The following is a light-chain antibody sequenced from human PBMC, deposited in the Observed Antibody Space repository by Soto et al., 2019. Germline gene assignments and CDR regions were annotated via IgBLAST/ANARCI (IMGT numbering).Light chain of an antibody. J-gene: IGKJ2*01. CDR3: QQSYSTPPT. Sequence: DIHMTQSPSSLSASVGDRVTTTCLASQSISSYVNWYQQKSGQAPKLLIYAASSLRSGVPSRFSGTGSGTDFTLTITSLQPEDFASYHCQQSYSTPPTFGQGTKVDIK. CDR1: QSISSY. CDR2: AAS. V-gene: IGKV1-39*01.